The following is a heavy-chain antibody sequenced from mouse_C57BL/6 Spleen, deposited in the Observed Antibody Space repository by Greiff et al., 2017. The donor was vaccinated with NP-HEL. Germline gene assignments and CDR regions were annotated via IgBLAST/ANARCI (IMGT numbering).Heavy chain of an antibody. V-gene: IGHV5-17*01. CDR3: ERRGYGNYEGYFDV. J-gene: IGHJ1*03. Sequence: EVQGVESGGGLVKPGGSLKLSCAASGFTFSDYGMHWVRQAPEKGLEWVAYISSGSSTIYYADTVKGRFTISRDNAKNTLFLQMTSLRAEDTGMYYCERRGYGNYEGYFDVWGTGTTVTVSS. CDR1: GFTFSDYG. D-gene: IGHD2-10*02. CDR2: ISSGSSTI.